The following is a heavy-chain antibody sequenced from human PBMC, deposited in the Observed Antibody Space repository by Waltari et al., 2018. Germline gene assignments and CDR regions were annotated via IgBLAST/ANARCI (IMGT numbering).Heavy chain of an antibody. CDR2: MYSGGST. CDR1: GFTVSSTY. CDR3: ARAARYRADAFDI. V-gene: IGHV3-53*01. Sequence: EVQLVESGGGLIQPGGSMRLSCAASGFTVSSTYMSWVRQAPGKGLEWVSVMYSGGSTYYADAVKGRCTSSRDKSKNTLYLQMNSLRAEDTAVYYCARAARYRADAFDIWGQGTMVTVSS. D-gene: IGHD2-2*02. J-gene: IGHJ3*02.